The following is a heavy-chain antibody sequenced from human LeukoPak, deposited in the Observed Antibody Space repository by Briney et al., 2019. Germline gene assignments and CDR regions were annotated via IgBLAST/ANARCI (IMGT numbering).Heavy chain of an antibody. CDR2: ISAYNGNT. CDR1: GYTFTSYG. J-gene: IGHJ6*02. D-gene: IGHD3-3*01. V-gene: IGHV1-18*01. Sequence: ASVKVSCKASGYTFTSYGIIWVRQAPGQGLEWMGWISAYNGNTNYAQKLQGRVTMTTDTSTSTAYMELRSLRSDDTAVYYCARDLGGRSGYFYYYGMDVWGQGTTVTVSS. CDR3: ARDLGGRSGYFYYYGMDV.